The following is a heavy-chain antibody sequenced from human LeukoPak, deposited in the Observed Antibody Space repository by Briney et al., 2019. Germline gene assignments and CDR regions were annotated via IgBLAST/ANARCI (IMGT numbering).Heavy chain of an antibody. J-gene: IGHJ4*02. Sequence: SETLSLTCTVSGGSISSSSYYWGWIRQPPGKGLEWIGSIYYSGSTYYNPSLKSRVTISVDTSKNQFSLKLSSVTAADTAVYYCARLVGATIHFDYWGQGTLVTVSS. D-gene: IGHD1-26*01. V-gene: IGHV4-39*01. CDR2: IYYSGST. CDR1: GGSISSSSYY. CDR3: ARLVGATIHFDY.